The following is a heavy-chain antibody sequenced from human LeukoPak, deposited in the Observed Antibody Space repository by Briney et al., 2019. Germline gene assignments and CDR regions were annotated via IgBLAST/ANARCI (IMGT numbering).Heavy chain of an antibody. Sequence: GRSLRLSCAASGFIFDDYAMHWVRQAPGKGLEWVSGISWNSGSIGYADSVKGRFTISRDNAKNSLYLQMNSLRAEDTALYYCAKDIRGYGPNYFDYWGQGTLVTVSS. CDR3: AKDIRGYGPNYFDY. CDR2: ISWNSGSI. J-gene: IGHJ4*02. V-gene: IGHV3-9*01. CDR1: GFIFDDYA. D-gene: IGHD5-18*01.